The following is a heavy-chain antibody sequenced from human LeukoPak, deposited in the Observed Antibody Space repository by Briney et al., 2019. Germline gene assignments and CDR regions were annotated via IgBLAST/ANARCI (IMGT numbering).Heavy chain of an antibody. D-gene: IGHD5-18*01. CDR2: ISGTGVNT. CDR1: GFTFSSYA. Sequence: GGSLRLSCAVSGFTFSSYAMSWVRQAPGKGLEYVSSISGTGVNTFYADSVKGRFTISRDNSKNTLYLQMNSLRAEDTAVYYCARARSSYGYGDAFDIWGQGTMVTVSS. J-gene: IGHJ3*02. V-gene: IGHV3-23*01. CDR3: ARARSSYGYGDAFDI.